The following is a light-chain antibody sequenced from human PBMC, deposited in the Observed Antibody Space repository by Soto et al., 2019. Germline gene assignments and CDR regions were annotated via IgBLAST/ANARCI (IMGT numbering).Light chain of an antibody. J-gene: IGKJ2*01. CDR1: QSVLYTSNGNNF. CDR2: WAS. Sequence: DIVMTQSPDSLAVSLGERATINCKSSQSVLYTSNGNNFLAWYQQKPGQPPKLLIYWASTRESGVPDRFSGSGSGTDFPLTISSLQAEDVAVYYCQQHYSSPYTFGQGTKLEI. CDR3: QQHYSSPYT. V-gene: IGKV4-1*01.